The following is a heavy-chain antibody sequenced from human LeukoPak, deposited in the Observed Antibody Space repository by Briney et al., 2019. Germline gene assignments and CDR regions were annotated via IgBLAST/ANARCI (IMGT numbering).Heavy chain of an antibody. V-gene: IGHV3-9*03. CDR3: AKGIYRGIQGYFDY. CDR2: ISWNSGSI. CDR1: GFTFDDYA. D-gene: IGHD1-26*01. Sequence: GRSLRLSCAASGFTFDDYAMHWVRQAPGKGLEWVSGISWNSGSIGYADSVKGRFTISRDNAKNSLYLQMNSLRAEDMALYYCAKGIYRGIQGYFDYGGQGTLVTVSS. J-gene: IGHJ4*02.